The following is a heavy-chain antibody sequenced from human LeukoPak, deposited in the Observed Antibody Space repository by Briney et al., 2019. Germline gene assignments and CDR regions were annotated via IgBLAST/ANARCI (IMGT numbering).Heavy chain of an antibody. V-gene: IGHV1-69*04. CDR3: ATSVDTATVDY. Sequence: SVKVSCKASGGTFSSYAISWVRQAPGQGLEWMGRIIPIFGIANYAQKFQGRVTITADKSTSTAYMELSSLRSEDTAVYYCATSVDTATVDYWGQGTLVTVSS. J-gene: IGHJ4*02. CDR2: IIPIFGIA. D-gene: IGHD5-18*01. CDR1: GGTFSSYA.